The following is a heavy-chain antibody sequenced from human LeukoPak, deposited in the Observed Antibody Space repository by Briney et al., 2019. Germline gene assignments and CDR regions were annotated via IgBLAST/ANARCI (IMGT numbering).Heavy chain of an antibody. V-gene: IGHV4-39*01. CDR3: ARTAGVAVAGSRQYFDY. D-gene: IGHD6-19*01. CDR2: IYYSGSI. J-gene: IGHJ4*02. Sequence: PSETLSLTCTVSGGLITSSSYYWGWVRQPPGKGLEWIGSIYYSGSIYYNPSLKSRVTISVDTSKNQFSLKLSSVTAADTAVYYCARTAGVAVAGSRQYFDYWGQGTLVTVSS. CDR1: GGLITSSSYY.